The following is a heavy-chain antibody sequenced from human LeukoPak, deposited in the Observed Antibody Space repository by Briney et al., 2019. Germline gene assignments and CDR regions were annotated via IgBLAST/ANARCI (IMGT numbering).Heavy chain of an antibody. D-gene: IGHD6-13*01. CDR2: IYYSGST. J-gene: IGHJ4*02. V-gene: IGHV4-39*01. Sequence: PSETLSLTCTVSGGSVSSNSYYWGWIRQPPGKGLEWIGSIYYSGSTYYNPSLRSRVTISVDTSMNQFSLELNSVTATDTAVYYCARRGAAGQFDYWGQGTLVTVSS. CDR3: ARRGAAGQFDY. CDR1: GGSVSSNSYY.